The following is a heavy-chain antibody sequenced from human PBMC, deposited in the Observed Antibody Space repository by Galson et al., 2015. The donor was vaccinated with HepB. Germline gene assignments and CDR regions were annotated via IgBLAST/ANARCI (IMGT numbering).Heavy chain of an antibody. D-gene: IGHD3-10*01. CDR2: IWSDGSNK. CDR3: ARSMSRGLISVTYYYGLNV. CDR1: GFTFNSYV. Sequence: SLRLSCAASGFTFNSYVMHGIRQAPGKGLEWVAVIWSDGSNKYYADSVKGRFTISRDNFKNTLYLQMNSLRAEDTAVYYCARSMSRGLISVTYYYGLNVWGQGTTVTVSS. V-gene: IGHV3-33*01. J-gene: IGHJ6*02.